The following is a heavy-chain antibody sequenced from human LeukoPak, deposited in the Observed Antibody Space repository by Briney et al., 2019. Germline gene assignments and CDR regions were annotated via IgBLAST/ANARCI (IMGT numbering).Heavy chain of an antibody. D-gene: IGHD3-10*01. CDR2: IYAGGTT. CDR3: AREGYASGTRYGMGV. Sequence: PGGSLRLSCAASGFTVTNNYMSWVRQAPGKGLEWVSVIYAGGTTSYADSVKGRFTISRDSSKNTLYLQMNSLRAEDTAVYYCAREGYASGTRYGMGVWGQGTTVTVSS. V-gene: IGHV3-66*01. J-gene: IGHJ6*02. CDR1: GFTVTNNY.